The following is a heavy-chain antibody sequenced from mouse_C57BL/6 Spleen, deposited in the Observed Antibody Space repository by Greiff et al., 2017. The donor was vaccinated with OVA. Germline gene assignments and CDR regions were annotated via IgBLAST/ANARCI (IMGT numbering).Heavy chain of an antibody. CDR3: AKGYYGSSSFDY. D-gene: IGHD1-1*01. CDR2: IHPNSGST. Sequence: QVQLQQPGAELVKPGASVKLSCKASGYTFTSYWMHWVKQRPGQGLEWIGMIHPNSGSTNYNEKFKSKATLTVDKSSSTAYMQLSSLTSEDSAVYYCAKGYYGSSSFDYWGQGTTLTVSS. J-gene: IGHJ2*01. V-gene: IGHV1-64*01. CDR1: GYTFTSYW.